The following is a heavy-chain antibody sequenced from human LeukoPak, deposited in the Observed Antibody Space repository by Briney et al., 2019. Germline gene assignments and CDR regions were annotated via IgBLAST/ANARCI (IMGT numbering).Heavy chain of an antibody. CDR2: ISSSSSYI. CDR3: ARENDQGFDY. CDR1: GFTFSSYS. Sequence: GGSLRLSCAASGFTFSSYSMNWVRQAPGKGLEWVSSISSSSSYINYADSVKGRFTISRDNAKNSLYLQMNSLRAEDTAVYYCARENDQGFDYWGQGTLVTVSS. V-gene: IGHV3-21*01. J-gene: IGHJ4*02. D-gene: IGHD3-16*01.